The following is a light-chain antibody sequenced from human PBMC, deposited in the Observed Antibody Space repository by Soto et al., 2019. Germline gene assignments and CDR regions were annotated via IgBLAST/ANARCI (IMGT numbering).Light chain of an antibody. CDR1: QSISSW. J-gene: IGKJ1*01. CDR2: DAS. CDR3: QQSYSTPPTWT. V-gene: IGKV1-5*01. Sequence: DIQMTQSPSTLSASVGDRVTITCRASQSISSWLAWYQQKPGKAPKLLIYDASSLESGVPSRFSGSGSGTDFTLTISSLQPEDFATYYCQQSYSTPPTWTFGQGTKVDIK.